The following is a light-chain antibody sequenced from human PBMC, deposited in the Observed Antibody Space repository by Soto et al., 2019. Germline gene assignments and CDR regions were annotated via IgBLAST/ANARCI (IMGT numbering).Light chain of an antibody. J-gene: IGLJ3*02. CDR1: SGSVSTNYY. CDR2: STN. Sequence: QTVVTQEPSLSVSPGGTVTLTCGLSSGSVSTNYYPSWYQQTPGQAPRTLIYSTNTRSSGVPDRFSGSILGNKAALTITGAQADDESDYYCVLYMGSGIWVFGGGTKVTVL. V-gene: IGLV8-61*01. CDR3: VLYMGSGIWV.